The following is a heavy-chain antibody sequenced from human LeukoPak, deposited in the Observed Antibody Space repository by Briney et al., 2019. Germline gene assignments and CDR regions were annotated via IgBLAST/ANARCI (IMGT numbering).Heavy chain of an antibody. D-gene: IGHD3-10*01. V-gene: IGHV4-39*07. Sequence: SETLSLTCTVSGGSISSSSYYWGWIRQPPGKGLEWIGSIYYSGSTYYNPSLKSRVTISVDTSKNQFSLKLSSVTAADTAVYYCARGGGYYGSGSYYNVDYWGQGTLVTVSS. CDR2: IYYSGST. CDR1: GGSISSSSYY. CDR3: ARGGGYYGSGSYYNVDY. J-gene: IGHJ4*02.